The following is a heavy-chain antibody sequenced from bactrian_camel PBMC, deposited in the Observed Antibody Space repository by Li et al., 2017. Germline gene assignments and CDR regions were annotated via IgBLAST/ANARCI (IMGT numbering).Heavy chain of an antibody. D-gene: IGHD2*01. J-gene: IGHJ4*01. V-gene: IGHV3S53*01. CDR1: FFILDDLE. CDR3: SKLGGIEWYGMYFSE. CDR2: ITGDGVT. Sequence: VQLVESGGGSVQTGGPLRLSCKPSFFILDDLEMAWYRQTPGNECELVASITGDGVTYYTDAVKGRFTISRDNAKNTVYLQMNGLRAEDTAMYYCSKLGGIEWYGMYFSEWGQGTQVTVS.